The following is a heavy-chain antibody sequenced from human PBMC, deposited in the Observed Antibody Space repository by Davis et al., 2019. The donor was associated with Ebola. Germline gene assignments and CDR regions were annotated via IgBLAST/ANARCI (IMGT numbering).Heavy chain of an antibody. CDR3: AKSGLSFGVVKYHYGMDV. D-gene: IGHD3-3*01. J-gene: IGHJ6*04. CDR2: ISSNGGST. Sequence: PGGSLRPSCSAPGFTFSTYTMHWVSQAPGKGLEYVSAISSNGGSTYYADSVKGRFTISRDNSKKTLYLQMNSLRAEDTAVYYCAKSGLSFGVVKYHYGMDVWGKGTTVTVSS. CDR1: GFTFSTYT. V-gene: IGHV3-64*04.